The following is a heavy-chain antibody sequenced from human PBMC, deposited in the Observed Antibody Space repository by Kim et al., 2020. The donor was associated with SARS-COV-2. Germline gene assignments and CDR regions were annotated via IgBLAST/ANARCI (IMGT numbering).Heavy chain of an antibody. CDR3: ARGIAYYDSTPFDY. CDR2: INHSGST. CDR1: GGSFSGYY. D-gene: IGHD3-22*01. V-gene: IGHV4-34*01. Sequence: SQTLSLTCAVYGGSFSGYYWSWIRQPPGKGLEWIGEINHSGSTNYNPSLKSRVTISVDTSKNQFSLKLSSVTAADTAVYYCARGIAYYDSTPFDYWGQGT. J-gene: IGHJ4*02.